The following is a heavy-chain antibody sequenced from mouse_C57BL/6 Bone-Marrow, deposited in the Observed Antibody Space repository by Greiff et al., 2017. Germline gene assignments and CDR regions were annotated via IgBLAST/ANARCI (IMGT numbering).Heavy chain of an antibody. Sequence: EVQGVESGGGLVQPKGSLKLSCAASGFTFNTYAMHWVRQAPGKGLEWVARIRSKSSNYATYYADSVKDRFTISRDDSQSMLYLQMNNLETEDTAMYYCVKGNPGYYLYYYAMDYWGQGTSVTVSS. CDR1: GFTFNTYA. D-gene: IGHD2-3*01. CDR3: VKGNPGYYLYYYAMDY. J-gene: IGHJ4*01. V-gene: IGHV10-3*01. CDR2: IRSKSSNYAT.